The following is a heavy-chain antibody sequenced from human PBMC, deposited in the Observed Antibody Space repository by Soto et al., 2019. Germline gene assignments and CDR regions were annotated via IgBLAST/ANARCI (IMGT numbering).Heavy chain of an antibody. V-gene: IGHV4-59*01. Sequence: PSETLSLTCTVSGASISSSYWSWIRQPPGKGLEWIGYVYYSGSTKYNPSLKSRVTISVDTSKNQFSLKLSSVTAADTAVYYCARGYYDSNGQSNTFDIWGQGTMVTVSS. J-gene: IGHJ3*02. CDR3: ARGYYDSNGQSNTFDI. CDR2: VYYSGST. D-gene: IGHD3-22*01. CDR1: GASISSSY.